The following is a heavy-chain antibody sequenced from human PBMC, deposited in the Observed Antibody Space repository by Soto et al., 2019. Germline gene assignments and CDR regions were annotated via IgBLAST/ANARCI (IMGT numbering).Heavy chain of an antibody. Sequence: GSGKVSCKASGYPFPSCDINWVRQASGQGLEGMGWMNPNSGNTCYAQKFQGRVTMTRNTSISTAYMELSSLRSEDTAVYYCARGLEGDIVVVPAADGSSYYYGMDVWGQGTTVTVSS. CDR1: GYPFPSCD. V-gene: IGHV1-8*01. CDR2: MNPNSGNT. CDR3: ARGLEGDIVVVPAADGSSYYYGMDV. J-gene: IGHJ6*02. D-gene: IGHD2-2*01.